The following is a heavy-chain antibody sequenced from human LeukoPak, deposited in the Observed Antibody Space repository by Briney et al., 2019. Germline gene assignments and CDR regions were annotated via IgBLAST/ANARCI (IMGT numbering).Heavy chain of an antibody. D-gene: IGHD2-15*01. CDR2: IYYSGST. V-gene: IGHV4-59*01. CDR3: ASTPRSTWFDP. Sequence: KSSETLSLTCTVSGGSISSYYWSWIRQPPGKGLEWIGYIYYSGSTNYNPSLKSRVTISVDTSKNQFSLKLSSVTAADTAVYYCASTPRSTWFDPWGQGTLVTVSS. CDR1: GGSISSYY. J-gene: IGHJ5*02.